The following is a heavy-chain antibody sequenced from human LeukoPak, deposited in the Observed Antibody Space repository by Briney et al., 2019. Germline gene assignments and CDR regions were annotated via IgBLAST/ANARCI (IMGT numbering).Heavy chain of an antibody. D-gene: IGHD1-14*01. V-gene: IGHV4-34*01. CDR2: INHSGST. Sequence: PSETLSLTCAVYDESFGGYYWSWIRQPPGKGLEWIGEINHSGSTNYNPSLKSRVTISVDTSKNQFSLELSSVTAADTAVYYCARGIPGNYYYYMDVWGKGTTVTVSS. CDR3: ARGIPGNYYYYMDV. CDR1: DESFGGYY. J-gene: IGHJ6*03.